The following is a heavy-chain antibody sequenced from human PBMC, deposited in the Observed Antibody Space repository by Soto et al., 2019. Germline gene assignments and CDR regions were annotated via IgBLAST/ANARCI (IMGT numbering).Heavy chain of an antibody. CDR2: IYSGGST. J-gene: IGHJ3*02. Sequence: PGGSLRLSCAASGFTVSSNYMSWVRQAPGKGLEWVSVIYSGGSTYYADSVKGRFTISRDNSKNTLYLQMNSLRAEDTAVYYCASPRGSSGWAEVFDIWGKGTMVTVSS. D-gene: IGHD6-19*01. CDR1: GFTVSSNY. V-gene: IGHV3-53*01. CDR3: ASPRGSSGWAEVFDI.